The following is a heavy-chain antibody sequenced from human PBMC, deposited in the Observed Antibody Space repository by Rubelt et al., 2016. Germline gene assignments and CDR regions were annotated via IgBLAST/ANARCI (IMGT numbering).Heavy chain of an antibody. D-gene: IGHD6-6*01. CDR1: GGSISNYY. J-gene: IGHJ4*02. Sequence: QVQLQESGPGLVKPSETLSLTCTVSGGSISNYYWSWIRQPPGKGLEWIGEINHSGSTNYNPSLKGRVTISVATAKNQFSLKLSSATAADTAVYYCARAYSSSSVNAYYWGQGTLVTVSS. CDR2: INHSGST. V-gene: IGHV4-59*12. CDR3: ARAYSSSSVNAYY.